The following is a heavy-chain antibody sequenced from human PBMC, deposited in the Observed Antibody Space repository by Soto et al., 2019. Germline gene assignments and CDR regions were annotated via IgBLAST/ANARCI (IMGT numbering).Heavy chain of an antibody. V-gene: IGHV1-8*01. D-gene: IGHD3-16*01. CDR1: GYSFTNND. CDR3: ARMATFGSLNWFDP. Sequence: GASVKVSCKASGYSFTNNDVTWVRQATGQGLEWMGWMNPGSGDTGYAQKFQGRVTMTRDISIATAYMELSSLRSDDTAIYYCARMATFGSLNWFDPWGQGTLDTVSS. CDR2: MNPGSGDT. J-gene: IGHJ5*02.